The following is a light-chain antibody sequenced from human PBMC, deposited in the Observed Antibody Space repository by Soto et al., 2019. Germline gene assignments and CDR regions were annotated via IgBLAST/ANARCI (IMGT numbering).Light chain of an antibody. CDR2: GAS. Sequence: ENVLTQYPATLSLSPGERATLSCRASQTVGSSFLAWYQQKRGQAPRLLIYGASNRATGIPDRFSGSGSGADFTLTINRLEPEDFAVYYCQQFETFGGGTKVDIK. CDR3: QQFET. V-gene: IGKV3-20*01. J-gene: IGKJ4*01. CDR1: QTVGSSF.